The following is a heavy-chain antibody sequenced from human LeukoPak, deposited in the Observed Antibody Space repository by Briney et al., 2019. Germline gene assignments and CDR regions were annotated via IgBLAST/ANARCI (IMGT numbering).Heavy chain of an antibody. J-gene: IGHJ3*02. D-gene: IGHD3-3*01. V-gene: IGHV3-23*01. Sequence: GGSLRLSCDASGFTFSSYAMTWVRQAPGKGLEWVSSISGSGGYTYYTDSVQGRFTISRDNSKNTLYLQMNSLRAEDTAVYYCAKAKGVLRFLEWLSHDAFDIWGQGTMVTVSS. CDR3: AKAKGVLRFLEWLSHDAFDI. CDR1: GFTFSSYA. CDR2: ISGSGGYT.